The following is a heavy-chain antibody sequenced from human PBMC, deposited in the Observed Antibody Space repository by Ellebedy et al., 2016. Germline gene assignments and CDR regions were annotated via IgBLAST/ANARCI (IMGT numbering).Heavy chain of an antibody. CDR3: ARGYSSSWYRVLVFFDY. V-gene: IGHV4-59*01. Sequence: SETLSLTCTVSGGSISSYYWSWIRQPPGKGLEWIGYIYYSGSTNYNPSLKSRVTISVDTSKNQFSLKLSSVTAADTAVYYCARGYSSSWYRVLVFFDYWGQGTLVTVSS. CDR2: IYYSGST. D-gene: IGHD6-13*01. J-gene: IGHJ4*02. CDR1: GGSISSYY.